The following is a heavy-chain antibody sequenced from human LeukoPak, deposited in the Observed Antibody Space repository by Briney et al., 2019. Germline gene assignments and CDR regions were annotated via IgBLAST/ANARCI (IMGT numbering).Heavy chain of an antibody. Sequence: GGSLRLSCAASGFTFSSYGIHWVRQAPGKGLEWVAFIRYDGSNKYYADSVKGRFTISRDNSKNTLYLQMNSLRAEDTAVYYCAKEMGVVVPAAMDYWGQGTLVTVSS. CDR3: AKEMGVVVPAAMDY. V-gene: IGHV3-30*02. D-gene: IGHD2-2*01. J-gene: IGHJ4*02. CDR2: IRYDGSNK. CDR1: GFTFSSYG.